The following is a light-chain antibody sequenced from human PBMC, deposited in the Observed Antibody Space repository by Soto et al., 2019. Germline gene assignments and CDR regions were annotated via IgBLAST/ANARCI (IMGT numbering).Light chain of an antibody. Sequence: QSVLTQPASVSASPGQSISISCTGTSNDVGAFDYVSWYQQHPGKAPKLIIFEVFNRPSGVSTRFSGSKSGNVASLTISGLQAEDEADYYCTSKKGDITYVFGTGTKLTVL. J-gene: IGLJ1*01. CDR3: TSKKGDITYV. CDR1: SNDVGAFDY. V-gene: IGLV2-14*01. CDR2: EVF.